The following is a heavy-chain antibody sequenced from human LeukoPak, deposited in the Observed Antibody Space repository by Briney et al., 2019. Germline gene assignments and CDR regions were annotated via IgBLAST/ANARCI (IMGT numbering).Heavy chain of an antibody. CDR3: AIEAYYYYYYMDV. Sequence: ASVKVSCKASGGTFSSYAISWVRQAPGRGLEWMGRIIPIFGTANYAQKFQGRVTITTDESTSTAYMELSSLRSEDTAVYYCAIEAYYYYYYMDVWGKGTTVTVSS. CDR2: IIPIFGTA. CDR1: GGTFSSYA. J-gene: IGHJ6*03. V-gene: IGHV1-69*05.